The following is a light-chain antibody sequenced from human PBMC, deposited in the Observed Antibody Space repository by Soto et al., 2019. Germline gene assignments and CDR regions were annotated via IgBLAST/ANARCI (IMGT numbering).Light chain of an antibody. CDR2: GAS. Sequence: DTVLTQSPDTLSVSAGESATLSCRASQNVNSNLAWFQHKPGQAPRLLIYGASTRATGIPARFSGSGSGTEFTLTITSLQSDDSAVYYCHQYDNWPETFGQGTKVEI. CDR3: HQYDNWPET. CDR1: QNVNSN. J-gene: IGKJ1*01. V-gene: IGKV3-15*01.